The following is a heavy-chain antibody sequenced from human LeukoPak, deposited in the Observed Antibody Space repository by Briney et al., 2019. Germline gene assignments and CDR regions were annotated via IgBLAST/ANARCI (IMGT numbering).Heavy chain of an antibody. CDR2: INWNGGST. CDR3: AREYYYDSSGYPGY. Sequence: GGSLRLSCAASGFTFDDHGMSWVRHAPGKGLEWVSGINWNGGSTGYADSVKGRFTISRDNAKNSLYLQMNSLRAEDTALYYCAREYYYDSSGYPGYWGQGTLVTVSS. J-gene: IGHJ4*02. CDR1: GFTFDDHG. D-gene: IGHD3-22*01. V-gene: IGHV3-20*04.